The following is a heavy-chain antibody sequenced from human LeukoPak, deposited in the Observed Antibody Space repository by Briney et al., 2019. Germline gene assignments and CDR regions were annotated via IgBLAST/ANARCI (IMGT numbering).Heavy chain of an antibody. V-gene: IGHV1-46*01. CDR2: IDPSGGST. D-gene: IGHD4-17*01. CDR1: GYTFTNYG. CDR3: ARAPDWTTVTATPLDV. J-gene: IGHJ6*02. Sequence: ASVTVSFKSSGYTFTNYGFHWVRQAPGQGLAWMGIIDPSGGSTSYAQKFQGRVTMTRDTSTSTVYMELSSLRSEDTAVYYCARAPDWTTVTATPLDVWGQGTTVTVSS.